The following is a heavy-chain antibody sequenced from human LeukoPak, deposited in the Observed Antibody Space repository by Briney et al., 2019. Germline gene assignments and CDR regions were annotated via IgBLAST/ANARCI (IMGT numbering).Heavy chain of an antibody. Sequence: GASVKVSCKASGYTFTSYYMHWVRQAPGQGLEWMGIINPSGGSTSYARKFQGRVTMTRDTSTSTVYMELSSLSSEDTAVYYCARGFIAVAGTQLFDYWGQGTLVTVSS. D-gene: IGHD6-19*01. V-gene: IGHV1-46*01. CDR3: ARGFIAVAGTQLFDY. J-gene: IGHJ4*02. CDR2: INPSGGST. CDR1: GYTFTSYY.